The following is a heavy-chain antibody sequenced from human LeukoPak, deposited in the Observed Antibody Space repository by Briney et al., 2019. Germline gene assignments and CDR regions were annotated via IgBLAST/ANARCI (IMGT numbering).Heavy chain of an antibody. CDR2: IHYSGST. CDR3: ARHLTDDCYFDY. V-gene: IGHV4-59*08. D-gene: IGHD2-21*02. J-gene: IGHJ4*02. CDR1: GGSISGYY. Sequence: PSETVSLTCTVSGGSISGYYWSWIRQPPGKGLEWIGYIHYSGSTNYNPSLKSRVTISVDTSKNQFSLKLSSVTAADTAVYYCARHLTDDCYFDYWGQGTLVTVSS.